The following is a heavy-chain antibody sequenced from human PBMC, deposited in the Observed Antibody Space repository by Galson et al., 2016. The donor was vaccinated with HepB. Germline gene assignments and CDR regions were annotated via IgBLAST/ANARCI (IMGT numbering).Heavy chain of an antibody. CDR2: INSDESRT. Sequence: SLRLSCAASGFTFSDYWMHWVRQVPGKGLVWVSSINSDESRTNYADSVKGRFTISRDNAKNSLYLQMNSLKIEDTAVYYCKTRIDPFAGDRWGQGTRVTVSS. CDR3: KTRIDPFAGDR. D-gene: IGHD3-16*01. V-gene: IGHV3-74*01. J-gene: IGHJ4*02. CDR1: GFTFSDYW.